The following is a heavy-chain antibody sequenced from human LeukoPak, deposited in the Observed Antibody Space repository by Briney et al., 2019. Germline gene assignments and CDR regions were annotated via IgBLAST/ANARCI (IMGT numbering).Heavy chain of an antibody. Sequence: GPLKGSPTASGYTFTMYNIKLGRQGTGQRVWWVGGMKTNKGNTGYAQKFQGRVTMTRNTSISTAYMELSSLRSEDTAVYYCARVGYSYGWSYYYYYYGMDVWGQGTTVTVSS. J-gene: IGHJ6*02. V-gene: IGHV1-8*01. CDR2: MKTNKGNT. D-gene: IGHD5-18*01. CDR1: GYTFTMYN. CDR3: ARVGYSYGWSYYYYYYGMDV.